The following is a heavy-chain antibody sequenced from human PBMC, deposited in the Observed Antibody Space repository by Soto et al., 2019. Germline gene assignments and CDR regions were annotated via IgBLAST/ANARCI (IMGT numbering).Heavy chain of an antibody. CDR3: ARGLQLGPYYGMDV. J-gene: IGHJ6*02. CDR1: GGSLSSGGYY. V-gene: IGHV4-31*03. CDR2: IYYSGST. Sequence: SETLSLTCTVSGGSLSSGGYYWTWIRQHPGKGLECIGYIYYSGSTSYNPSLKSRVTISVDTSKNQFSLKLSSVTAADTAVYYWARGLQLGPYYGMDVSGQGTRVTVAS. D-gene: IGHD5-12*01.